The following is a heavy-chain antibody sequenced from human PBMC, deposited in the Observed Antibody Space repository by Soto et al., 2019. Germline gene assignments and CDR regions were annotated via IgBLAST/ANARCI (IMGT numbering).Heavy chain of an antibody. J-gene: IGHJ4*02. CDR2: IYYSGST. CDR1: GGSISSSSYY. CDR3: ARHASPIFGVVSYFDY. Sequence: ETLSLTCTVSGGSISSSSYYWGWIRQPPGKGLEWIGSIYYSGSTYYNPSLKSRVTLSVDTSKNQFSLKLSSVTAADTAVYYCARHASPIFGVVSYFDYWGQGTLVTVSS. V-gene: IGHV4-39*01. D-gene: IGHD3-3*01.